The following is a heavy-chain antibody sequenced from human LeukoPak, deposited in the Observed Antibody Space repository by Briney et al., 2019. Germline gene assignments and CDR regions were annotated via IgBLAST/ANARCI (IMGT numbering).Heavy chain of an antibody. D-gene: IGHD6-19*01. J-gene: IGHJ4*02. V-gene: IGHV4-59*01. CDR2: IYYSGST. CDR1: GGSISSYY. Sequence: SETQSLTCTVSGGSISSYYWSWIRQPPGKGLEWIGYIYYSGSTNYNPSLKSRVTISVDTSKNQFSLKLSSVTAADTAVYYCARARGSSGWSYFDYWGQGTLVTVSS. CDR3: ARARGSSGWSYFDY.